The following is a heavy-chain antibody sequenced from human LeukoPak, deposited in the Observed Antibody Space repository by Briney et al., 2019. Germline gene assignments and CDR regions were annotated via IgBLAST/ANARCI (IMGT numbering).Heavy chain of an antibody. CDR3: ARVQSFCGGDCYGAFDI. CDR2: IYYSGST. V-gene: IGHV4-59*08. Sequence: PSETLSLTCTVSGGSISSYYWSWIRQPPGKGLEWIGYIYYSGSTNYNPSLKSRVTISVDTSKNQFSLKLSSVTAADTAMYYCARVQSFCGGDCYGAFDIWGQGTMVTVSS. J-gene: IGHJ3*02. D-gene: IGHD2-21*01. CDR1: GGSISSYY.